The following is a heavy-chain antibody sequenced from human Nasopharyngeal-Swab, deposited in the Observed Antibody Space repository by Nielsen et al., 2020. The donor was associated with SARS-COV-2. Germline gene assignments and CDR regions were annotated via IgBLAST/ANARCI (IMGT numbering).Heavy chain of an antibody. V-gene: IGHV3-30*02. Sequence: GESLKISCAASGFTFSSYGMHWVRQAPGKGLEWVAFIRYDGSNKYYADSVKGRFTISRDNSKNTLYLQMNSLRAEDTAVYYCAKDRYCSSTSCHYYYYYYMDVWSKGTTVTVSS. CDR1: GFTFSSYG. J-gene: IGHJ6*03. CDR2: IRYDGSNK. D-gene: IGHD2-2*01. CDR3: AKDRYCSSTSCHYYYYYYMDV.